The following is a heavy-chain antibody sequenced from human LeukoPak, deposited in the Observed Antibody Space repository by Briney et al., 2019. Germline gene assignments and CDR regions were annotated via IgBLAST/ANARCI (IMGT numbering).Heavy chain of an antibody. D-gene: IGHD1-26*01. CDR3: ARHSGSYVYYYYGMDV. J-gene: IGHJ6*02. CDR2: IYYSGST. V-gene: IGHV4-59*08. Sequence: PSETLSLACTVSGGSISSYYWSWIRQPPGKGLEWIGCIYYSGSTNYNPSLKSRVTVSVDTSKNQFSLKLSSVTAADTAVYYCARHSGSYVYYYYGMDVWGQGTTVTVSS. CDR1: GGSISSYY.